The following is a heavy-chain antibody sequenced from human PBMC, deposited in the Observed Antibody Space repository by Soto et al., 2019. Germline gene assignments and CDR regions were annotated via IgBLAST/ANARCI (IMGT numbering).Heavy chain of an antibody. Sequence: SVKVSCKASGGTFSSYAISWVRQAPGQGLEWMGGIIPIFGTANYAQKFQGRVTITADESTSTAYMVLSSLRSEDTALYYCARAIIAAAGDNWFDPWGQGTLVTVSS. D-gene: IGHD6-13*01. CDR2: IIPIFGTA. CDR1: GGTFSSYA. V-gene: IGHV1-69*13. CDR3: ARAIIAAAGDNWFDP. J-gene: IGHJ5*02.